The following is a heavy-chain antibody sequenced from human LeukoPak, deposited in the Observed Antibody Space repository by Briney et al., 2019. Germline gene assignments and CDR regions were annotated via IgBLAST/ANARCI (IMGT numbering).Heavy chain of an antibody. D-gene: IGHD1-26*01. CDR2: INPSGGST. V-gene: IGHV1-46*01. CDR3: ARRELAGSTAYFDY. CDR1: GYTFTSYY. J-gene: IGHJ4*02. Sequence: ASVKVSCKASGYTFTSYYIHWVRQAPGQGLEWMGIINPSGGSTNYAQDFQGRVTMTRDTPTSTVYMELSSLRSEDTAVYYCARRELAGSTAYFDYWGQGTLVTVSS.